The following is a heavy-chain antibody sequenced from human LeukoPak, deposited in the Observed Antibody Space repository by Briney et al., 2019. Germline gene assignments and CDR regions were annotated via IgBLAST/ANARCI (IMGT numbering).Heavy chain of an antibody. D-gene: IGHD4-17*01. V-gene: IGHV3-33*01. CDR3: ARDAPPTVATGGLFA. CDR1: GFTFSSYG. Sequence: GGSLRLSCAASGFTFSSYGMHWVRQAPGKGLEWVAVIWYDGSNKYYADSVKGRFTISRDNAKNTLYLQMNSLRPEDTAVYYCARDAPPTVATGGLFAWGQGTLVTVSS. J-gene: IGHJ5*02. CDR2: IWYDGSNK.